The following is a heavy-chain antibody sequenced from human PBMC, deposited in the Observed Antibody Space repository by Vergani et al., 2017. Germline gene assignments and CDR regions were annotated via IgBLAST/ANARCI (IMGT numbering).Heavy chain of an antibody. D-gene: IGHD2-2*01. V-gene: IGHV1-2*02. J-gene: IGHJ1*01. CDR2: INPNSGGT. CDR1: GYTFTGYY. Sequence: QVQLVQSGAEVKKPGASVKVSCKASGYTFTGYYMHWVRQAPGQGLEWMGWINPNSGGTNYAQKFQGRVTMTRDTSISTAYMELSRLRSDDTAVYYCARDFVGPAAPEYFQHWGQGTLVTVSS. CDR3: ARDFVGPAAPEYFQH.